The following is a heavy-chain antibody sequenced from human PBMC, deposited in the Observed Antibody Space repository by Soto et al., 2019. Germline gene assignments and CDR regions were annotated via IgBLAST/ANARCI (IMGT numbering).Heavy chain of an antibody. CDR2: ISVSGVST. CDR1: GFTFSSYA. Sequence: GGSLRLSCAASGFTFSSYAMSWVRQAPGKGLEWVSGISVSGVSTYADSVKGRFTISRDNSKNTLYLQMHSLGVEDTAVYFCAKDTVAIRSFYFDSWAQGTLVTVSS. V-gene: IGHV3-23*01. J-gene: IGHJ4*02. CDR3: AKDTVAIRSFYFDS. D-gene: IGHD2-21*01.